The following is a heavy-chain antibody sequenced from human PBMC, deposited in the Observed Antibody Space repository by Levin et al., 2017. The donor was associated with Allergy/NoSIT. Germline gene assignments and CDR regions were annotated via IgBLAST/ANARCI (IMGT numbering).Heavy chain of an antibody. Sequence: GGSLRLSCAASGFTFSAYSINWVRQAPGKGLEWVSCISGDSSYIYYADSVKGRFTISRDNAKNSLYLQMNTLRAEDTAMYYCARDVKDRERSKLDYWGHGTLVTV. D-gene: IGHD6-13*01. CDR2: ISGDSSYI. CDR3: ARDVKDRERSKLDY. CDR1: GFTFSAYS. V-gene: IGHV3-21*01. J-gene: IGHJ4*01.